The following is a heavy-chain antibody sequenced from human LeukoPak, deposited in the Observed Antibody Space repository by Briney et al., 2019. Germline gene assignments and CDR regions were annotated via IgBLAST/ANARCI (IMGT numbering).Heavy chain of an antibody. CDR3: ARAWDTAMVFDY. V-gene: IGHV3-74*01. Sequence: GGSLRLSCAASGFTFSSYWMHWVRQAPGKGLVWVSRINTDGSSTSYADSVKGRFTISRDNAKNTLYLQMNSLRAEDTAVYYCARAWDTAMVFDYWGQGTLVTVSS. CDR1: GFTFSSYW. D-gene: IGHD5-18*01. CDR2: INTDGSST. J-gene: IGHJ4*02.